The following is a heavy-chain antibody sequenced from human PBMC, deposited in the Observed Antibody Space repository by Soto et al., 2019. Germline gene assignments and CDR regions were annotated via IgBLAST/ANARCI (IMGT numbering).Heavy chain of an antibody. D-gene: IGHD3-3*01. CDR3: AREISPPYYDFWSGYLYPSGFDP. Sequence: GGSLRLSCAASGFTFDDYAMHWVRQAPGKGLEWVSGISWNSGSIYYADSVKGRFTISRDNAKNSLYLQMNSLRAEDTAVYYCAREISPPYYDFWSGYLYPSGFDPWGQGTLVTVSS. V-gene: IGHV3-9*01. CDR2: ISWNSGSI. CDR1: GFTFDDYA. J-gene: IGHJ5*02.